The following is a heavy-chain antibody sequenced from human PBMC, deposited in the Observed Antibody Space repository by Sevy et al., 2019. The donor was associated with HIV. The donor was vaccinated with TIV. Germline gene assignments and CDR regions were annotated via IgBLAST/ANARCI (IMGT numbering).Heavy chain of an antibody. CDR2: IYYSGST. D-gene: IGHD3-16*01. Sequence: SETLSLTCTVSGGSISSGAYYWNWIRQHPGKGLEWIAYIYYSGSTSYNPSLESRLTILRDTPKNQFSLKLSSVTAADTAVYYCARAQTFLGVLDGLDVWGQGTTVTVSS. J-gene: IGHJ6*02. CDR3: ARAQTFLGVLDGLDV. V-gene: IGHV4-31*03. CDR1: GGSISSGAYY.